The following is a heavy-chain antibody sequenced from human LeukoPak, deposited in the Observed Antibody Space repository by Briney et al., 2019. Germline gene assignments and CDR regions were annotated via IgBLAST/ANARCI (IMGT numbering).Heavy chain of an antibody. D-gene: IGHD2-8*02. J-gene: IGHJ4*02. Sequence: GGSLRLSCAASGFTFSSYWMNWVRQAPGKRLEWVASITGTGGRGGIYYADSVKGRFTISRDNSKNTLFLQMSSLRAEDTAVYHCAKGDRGHCTGVKCYPFDYWGQGTVVTVSS. CDR3: AKGDRGHCTGVKCYPFDY. V-gene: IGHV3-23*01. CDR2: ITGTGGRGGI. CDR1: GFTFSSYW.